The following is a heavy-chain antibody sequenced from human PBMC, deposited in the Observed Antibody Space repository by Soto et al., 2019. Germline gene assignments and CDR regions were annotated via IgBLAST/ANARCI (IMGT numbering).Heavy chain of an antibody. CDR2: IWYDGSNK. V-gene: IGHV3-33*01. CDR1: GFTFSSYG. J-gene: IGHJ6*02. CDR3: AREGDTAMVTGGMDV. Sequence: QVQLVESGGGVVQPGRSLRLSCAASGFTFSSYGMHWVRQAPGKGLEWVAVIWYDGSNKYYADSVKGRFTISRDNSKNTLYLQMNSLRAEDTAVYYCAREGDTAMVTGGMDVWGQGTTVTVSS. D-gene: IGHD5-18*01.